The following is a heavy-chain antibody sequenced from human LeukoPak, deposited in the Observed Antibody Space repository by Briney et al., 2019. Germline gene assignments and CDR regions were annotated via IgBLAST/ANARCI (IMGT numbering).Heavy chain of an antibody. CDR2: ISYDGSNK. CDR1: GLTFSSYA. CDR3: ARVDSSGYYFMKPFDY. J-gene: IGHJ4*02. V-gene: IGHV3-30-3*01. D-gene: IGHD3-22*01. Sequence: GGSLRLSCAASGLTFSSYAMHWVRQAPGKGLEWVAVISYDGSNKYYADSVKGRFTISRDNSKNTLYLQMNSLRAEDTAVYYCARVDSSGYYFMKPFDYWGQGTLVTVSS.